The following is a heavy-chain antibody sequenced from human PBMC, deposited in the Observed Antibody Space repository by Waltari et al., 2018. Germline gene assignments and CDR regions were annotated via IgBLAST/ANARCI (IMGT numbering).Heavy chain of an antibody. Sequence: EVQLVESGGGLVQPGGSLRLSCAASGFTFSSYSMNWVRQAPGKGLEWVSYISSSSTIYYADSVKGRFTISRDNAKNSLYLQMNSLRAEDTAVYYCARASTHSGSQLVGYYFDYWGQGTLVTVSS. V-gene: IGHV3-48*01. D-gene: IGHD2-15*01. CDR2: ISSSSTI. CDR1: GFTFSSYS. J-gene: IGHJ4*02. CDR3: ARASTHSGSQLVGYYFDY.